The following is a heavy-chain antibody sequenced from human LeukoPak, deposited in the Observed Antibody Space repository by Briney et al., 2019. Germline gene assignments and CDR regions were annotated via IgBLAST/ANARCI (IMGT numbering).Heavy chain of an antibody. J-gene: IGHJ6*03. Sequence: ASVTVSCKASGYTFTGYYIHWVRQAPGQGLEWMGWINPNSGGTNYAQKFHGRVTLTRDTSISTAYMELSRLRSDDTALYYCARGGGDTTGFYHYYMDVWGKGATVTVSS. CDR3: ARGGGDTTGFYHYYMDV. D-gene: IGHD4-11*01. V-gene: IGHV1-2*02. CDR2: INPNSGGT. CDR1: GYTFTGYY.